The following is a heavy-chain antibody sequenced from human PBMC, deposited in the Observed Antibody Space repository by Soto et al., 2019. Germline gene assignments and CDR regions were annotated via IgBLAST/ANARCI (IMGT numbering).Heavy chain of an antibody. CDR1: GFTFSDYA. J-gene: IGHJ4*02. D-gene: IGHD6-13*01. Sequence: QVQLVESGGGVVQPGRSLRLSCAASGFTFSDYAMHWVRQAPGKGPEWVASIWFDGATKYYADSVKGRFTISRDNSKNTVYLQMNSLRADDSALYHCGRGGFSTNWRFVYWVQGTLVAVSS. V-gene: IGHV3-33*01. CDR3: GRGGFSTNWRFVY. CDR2: IWFDGATK.